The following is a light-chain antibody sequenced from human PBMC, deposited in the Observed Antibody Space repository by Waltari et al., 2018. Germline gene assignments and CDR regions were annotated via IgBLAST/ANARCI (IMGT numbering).Light chain of an antibody. CDR2: GAS. J-gene: IGKJ4*01. V-gene: IGKV3-20*01. CDR3: QQYGYSPLT. Sequence: EIVLTQSPGTLSLSPGERATLSCRASESVSSGYVAWYQQKPGHAPRLLLYGASSTPTGIAERLSGSGSGTDFTVTITRLEDEDFAMYYCQQYGYSPLTFGGGTKVEIK. CDR1: ESVSSGY.